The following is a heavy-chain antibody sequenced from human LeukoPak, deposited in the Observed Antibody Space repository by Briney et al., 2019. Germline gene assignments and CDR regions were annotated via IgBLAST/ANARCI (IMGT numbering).Heavy chain of an antibody. D-gene: IGHD3-22*01. J-gene: IGHJ4*02. CDR3: ARVADYYDSSGYGYFDY. CDR1: GGSISSGGYY. V-gene: IGHV4-31*03. CDR2: IYYSGST. Sequence: SETLSLTCTVSGGSISSGGYYWSWIRQHPGTGLEWIGYIYYSGSTYYNPSLKSRVTISVDTSKNQFSLKLSSVTAADTAVYYCARVADYYDSSGYGYFDYWGQGTLVTVSS.